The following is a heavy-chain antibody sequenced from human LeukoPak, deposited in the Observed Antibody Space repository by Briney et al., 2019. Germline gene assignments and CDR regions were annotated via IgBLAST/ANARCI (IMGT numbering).Heavy chain of an antibody. Sequence: GRSLRLSCAASGFTFISHAVHWVRQAPGKGLEWVSSISPSSSYIYFAQSLEGRFTISRDNAKNSVYLQVNSLRADDTAVYYCARGTVTPVSGIDYWGQGTLVTVSS. CDR1: GFTFISHA. CDR3: ARGTVTPVSGIDY. CDR2: ISPSSSYI. J-gene: IGHJ4*02. V-gene: IGHV3-21*01. D-gene: IGHD4-17*01.